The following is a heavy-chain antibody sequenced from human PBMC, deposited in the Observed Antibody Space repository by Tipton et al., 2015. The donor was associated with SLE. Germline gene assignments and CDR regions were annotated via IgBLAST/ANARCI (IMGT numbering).Heavy chain of an antibody. J-gene: IGHJ2*01. CDR2: IYYSGST. V-gene: IGHV4-31*03. CDR1: GGSISSGGYY. CDR3: ARHVAAVAGTTDWYFDL. Sequence: TLSLTCTVSGGSISSGGYYWSWIRQHPGKGLEWIGYIYYSGSTYYNPSLKSRVTISVDTSKNQFSLKLSSVTAADTAVYYCARHVAAVAGTTDWYFDLWGRGTLVTVSS. D-gene: IGHD6-19*01.